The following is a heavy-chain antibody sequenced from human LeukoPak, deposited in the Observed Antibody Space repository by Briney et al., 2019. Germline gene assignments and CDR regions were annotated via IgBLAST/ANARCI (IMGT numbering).Heavy chain of an antibody. CDR2: ISAGGGGT. CDR1: GFTFSSYA. D-gene: IGHD6-6*01. V-gene: IGHV3-23*01. J-gene: IGHJ4*02. CDR3: AKDSQKYSRSYYFDY. Sequence: PGGSLRLSCAASGFTFSSYAMSWVRQAPGKGLEWVSTISAGGGGTYYADSVKGRFTISRDNSKNTLFLQLNSLRAEDTALYYCAKDSQKYSRSYYFDYWGQGTLVTVSS.